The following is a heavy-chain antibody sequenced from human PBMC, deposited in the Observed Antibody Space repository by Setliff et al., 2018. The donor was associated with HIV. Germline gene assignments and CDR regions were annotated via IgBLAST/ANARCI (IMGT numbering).Heavy chain of an antibody. J-gene: IGHJ6*03. D-gene: IGHD3-10*01. CDR1: GGSFTDIGGSFTDYY. V-gene: IGHV4-34*01. CDR2: INHSGST. Sequence: SETLSLTCAVFGGSFTDIGGSFTDYYWIWIRQPPGKGLEWIGEINHSGSTHYNPSLKSRFTISVDTSKNQFSLKLSSVTAADTAVYYCARDRSVEDVVRGVITDYSYYMDVWGRGTTVTVSS. CDR3: ARDRSVEDVVRGVITDYSYYMDV.